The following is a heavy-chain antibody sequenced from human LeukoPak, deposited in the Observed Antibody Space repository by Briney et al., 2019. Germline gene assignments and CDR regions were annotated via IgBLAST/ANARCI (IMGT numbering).Heavy chain of an antibody. CDR1: GFTFSGYA. V-gene: IGHV3-30*09. Sequence: GGSLRLSCAASGFTFSGYAMHWVRQPPGKGLEWVAVISYDGTNKYYANSVKGRFAISRDNSKNTLYLQMNSLRAEDTAAYYCARDLIPGDGDYWGQGTLVTVSS. CDR3: ARDLIPGDGDY. CDR2: ISYDGTNK. D-gene: IGHD7-27*01. J-gene: IGHJ4*02.